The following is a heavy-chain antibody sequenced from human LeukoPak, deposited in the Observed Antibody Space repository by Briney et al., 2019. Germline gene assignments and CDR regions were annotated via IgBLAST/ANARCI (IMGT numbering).Heavy chain of an antibody. Sequence: GGSLRLSCEGSGFTFSNYWMGWVRQAPGKGLQWVANIKTDGSEKYYVDSVKGRFTISRDNAKSSLYLQMNSLRAEDTAVYYCATYSSLNRREFQFWGQGTLLTVSS. CDR1: GFTFSNYW. CDR2: IKTDGSEK. CDR3: ATYSSLNRREFQF. D-gene: IGHD3-22*01. V-gene: IGHV3-7*01. J-gene: IGHJ1*01.